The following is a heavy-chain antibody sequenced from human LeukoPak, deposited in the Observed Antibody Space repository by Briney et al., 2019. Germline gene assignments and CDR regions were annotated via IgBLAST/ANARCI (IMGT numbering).Heavy chain of an antibody. Sequence: GRSLRLSCAASGFTFSSYGMHWVRQAPGKGLEWVAVISYDGSNKYYADSVKGRFTISRDNSKNTLYLQMNSLRAEDTAVYYCAKTSSSWSEQGYFDYWGQGTLVTVSS. J-gene: IGHJ4*02. CDR3: AKTSSSWSEQGYFDY. V-gene: IGHV3-30*18. CDR2: ISYDGSNK. D-gene: IGHD6-13*01. CDR1: GFTFSSYG.